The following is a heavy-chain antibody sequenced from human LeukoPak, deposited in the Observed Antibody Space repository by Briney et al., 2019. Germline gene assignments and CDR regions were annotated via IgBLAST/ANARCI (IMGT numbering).Heavy chain of an antibody. V-gene: IGHV4-34*01. CDR2: INHSGST. Sequence: SETLSLTCAVYGGSFSGYYWSWIRQPPGKGLEWIGEINHSGSTNYNPSLKSRVTISVDTSKNQFSLKLSSVTAADTAVYYCARGSGWYVGYVWFDPWGQGTLVTVSS. CDR3: ARGSGWYVGYVWFDP. CDR1: GGSFSGYY. D-gene: IGHD6-19*01. J-gene: IGHJ5*02.